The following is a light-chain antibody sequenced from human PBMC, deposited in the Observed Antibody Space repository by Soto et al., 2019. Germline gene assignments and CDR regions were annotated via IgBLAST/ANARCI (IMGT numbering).Light chain of an antibody. CDR1: QGISSW. V-gene: IGKV1-5*01. Sequence: DIQMTQSPSSVSASVGDRVTITGRASQGISSWLAWYQQKPGKAPKLLIYDASSLESGVPSRFSGSGSGTEFTLTISSLQPDDFATYYCQQYNSYLITFGQGTRLEIK. J-gene: IGKJ5*01. CDR2: DAS. CDR3: QQYNSYLIT.